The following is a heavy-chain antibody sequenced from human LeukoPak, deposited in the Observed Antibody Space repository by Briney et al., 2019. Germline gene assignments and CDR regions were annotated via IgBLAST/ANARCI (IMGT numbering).Heavy chain of an antibody. Sequence: PSETLSLTCGVSGGSITNYYWNWIRQAPGKGLEWLGYIYYTGSTTYNPSVKSRITISLDTSKKQISLKLRSVTAADTAVYYCGRRGSWGEPRPFDYWGQGSLVTVSS. J-gene: IGHJ4*02. V-gene: IGHV4-59*01. CDR3: GRRGSWGEPRPFDY. D-gene: IGHD3-16*01. CDR1: GGSITNYY. CDR2: IYYTGST.